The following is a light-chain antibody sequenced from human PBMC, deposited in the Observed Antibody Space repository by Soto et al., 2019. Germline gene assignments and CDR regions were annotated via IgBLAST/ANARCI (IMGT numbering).Light chain of an antibody. Sequence: EIVLTLSPGTLSLSPGERATLSCRASQSVSSNYLAWYQQKPGQAPRLLIYGGSSRATGIPDRFSGSGSGTDFTLTISRLEPEDFAVYFCQQYGNSPQITFGQGTRLEIK. V-gene: IGKV3-20*01. J-gene: IGKJ5*01. CDR2: GGS. CDR1: QSVSSNY. CDR3: QQYGNSPQIT.